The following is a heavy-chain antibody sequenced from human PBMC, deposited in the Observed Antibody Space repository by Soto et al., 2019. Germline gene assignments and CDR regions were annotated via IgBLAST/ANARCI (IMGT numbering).Heavy chain of an antibody. CDR3: AKDGTTAGIHYYGMDV. Sequence: PGGSLRLSXEVSGFTFSSYGMNWVRQGPGKGLEWVSTVGRSGGTYYADSVKGRFTISRDNSKNTLFLQMNSLRAEDTALYFCAKDGTTAGIHYYGMDVWGQGTTVTVSS. CDR2: VGRSGGT. J-gene: IGHJ6*02. CDR1: GFTFSSYG. D-gene: IGHD2-2*02. V-gene: IGHV3-23*01.